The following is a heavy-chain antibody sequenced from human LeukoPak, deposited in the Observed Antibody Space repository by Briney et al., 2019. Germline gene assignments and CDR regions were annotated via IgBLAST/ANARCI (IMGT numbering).Heavy chain of an antibody. CDR2: INHSGST. CDR1: GGSFSGYY. Sequence: SETLSLTCAVYGGSFSGYYWSWIRQPPGKGLEWIGEINHSGSTNYNPSLKSRVTISVDTSKNQFSLKLSSVTAADTAVYYCAKDGAYGSGKILDWGQGTLVTVSS. V-gene: IGHV4-34*01. D-gene: IGHD3-10*01. CDR3: AKDGAYGSGKILD. J-gene: IGHJ4*02.